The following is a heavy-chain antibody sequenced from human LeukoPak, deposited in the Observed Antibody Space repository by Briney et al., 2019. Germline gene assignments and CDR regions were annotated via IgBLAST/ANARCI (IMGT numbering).Heavy chain of an antibody. J-gene: IGHJ4*02. V-gene: IGHV4-59*01. CDR3: ARSPLIPSGWLGFDY. CDR2: IYSGGST. Sequence: PSETLSLTCTVSNGSISNYYWSWIRQSPGTGLEWIGYIYSGGSTNYNPSLESRVTISIDTSKNQFSLKLRSVSAADTAVYYCARSPLIPSGWLGFDYWGQGTLVTVSS. D-gene: IGHD6-19*01. CDR1: NGSISNYY.